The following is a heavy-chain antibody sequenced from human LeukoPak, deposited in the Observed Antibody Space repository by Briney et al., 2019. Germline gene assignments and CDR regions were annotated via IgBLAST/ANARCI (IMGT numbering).Heavy chain of an antibody. Sequence: GESLKISCQASGYFFTSYWIGWVRQMPGKDLEWMGIINPSDSDTRYSPSFQGQVTISADKSISTVYLQWSSLKASDTAKYYCAKGYSRVDYWGQGTLVTVSS. D-gene: IGHD5-12*01. CDR1: GYFFTSYW. V-gene: IGHV5-51*01. CDR3: AKGYSRVDY. J-gene: IGHJ4*02. CDR2: INPSDSDT.